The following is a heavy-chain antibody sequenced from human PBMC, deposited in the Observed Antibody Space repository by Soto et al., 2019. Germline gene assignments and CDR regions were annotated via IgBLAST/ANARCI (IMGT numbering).Heavy chain of an antibody. J-gene: IGHJ4*02. V-gene: IGHV1-69*13. D-gene: IGHD3-22*01. CDR3: ARADYYDSSGYYLPHYFAY. CDR1: GGTFSSYA. CDR2: IIPIFGTA. Sequence: SVKVSCKASGGTFSSYAISWVRQAPGQGLEWMGGIIPIFGTANYAQKFQGRVTITADESTSTAYMELSSLRSEDTAVYYCARADYYDSSGYYLPHYFAYWGQGTLVTVSS.